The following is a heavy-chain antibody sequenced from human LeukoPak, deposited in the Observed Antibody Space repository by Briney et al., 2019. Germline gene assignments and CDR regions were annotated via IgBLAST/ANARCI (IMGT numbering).Heavy chain of an antibody. CDR1: GFTFDDYA. V-gene: IGHV3-9*01. Sequence: PGRSLRLSCAASGFTFDDYAMHWVRQAPGKGLEWVSGISWNSGSIGYADSVKGRFTISRDNAKNSLYLQMSSLRAEDTALYYCAKDPRPYDSLGNWFDPWGQGTLVTVSS. CDR3: AKDPRPYDSLGNWFDP. J-gene: IGHJ5*02. D-gene: IGHD3-22*01. CDR2: ISWNSGSI.